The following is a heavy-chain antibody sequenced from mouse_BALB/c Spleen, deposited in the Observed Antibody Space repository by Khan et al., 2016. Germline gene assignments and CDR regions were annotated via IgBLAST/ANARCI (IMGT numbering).Heavy chain of an antibody. V-gene: IGHV9-3*02. Sequence: QIQLVQSGPELKKPGETVKISCKASGYTFTNYGMNWVKQAPGKGLKWMGWINTNTGEPTYAEEFKGRFAFSLETSASTAYLQINNLKNEDTATXLCAADYYGSNWFAYGGQGTLVTVTA. D-gene: IGHD1-1*01. CDR3: AADYYGSNWFAY. CDR2: INTNTGEP. CDR1: GYTFTNYG. J-gene: IGHJ3*01.